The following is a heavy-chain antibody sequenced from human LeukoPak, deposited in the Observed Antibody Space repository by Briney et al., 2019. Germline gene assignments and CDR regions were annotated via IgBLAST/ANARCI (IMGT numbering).Heavy chain of an antibody. J-gene: IGHJ4*02. D-gene: IGHD5-12*01. CDR3: ARGFDSKSTYFDY. V-gene: IGHV4-59*01. Sequence: SETLSLTCTVSGDSISSDYWSWIRQPPGKGLEWIGYIYYSGSTKYNPSLKSRVTMSLDTSKKQFSLRLTSVTAADTAVYYCARGFDSKSTYFDYWGQGTLVTVSS. CDR2: IYYSGST. CDR1: GDSISSDY.